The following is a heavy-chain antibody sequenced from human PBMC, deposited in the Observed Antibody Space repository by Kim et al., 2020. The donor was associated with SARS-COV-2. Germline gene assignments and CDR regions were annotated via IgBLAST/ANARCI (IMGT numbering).Heavy chain of an antibody. CDR1: GYTFTSHG. CDR3: ARDTSEFDY. V-gene: IGHV1-18*04. Sequence: ASVKVSCKASGYTFTSHGFSWVRQAPGQGLEWMGWISTYNDDTDYAQKFQGRVTMTTDTSMSTGYMELRSLRSDDTAVYYCARDTSEFDYWGQGTLVTVSS. CDR2: ISTYNDDT. J-gene: IGHJ4*02.